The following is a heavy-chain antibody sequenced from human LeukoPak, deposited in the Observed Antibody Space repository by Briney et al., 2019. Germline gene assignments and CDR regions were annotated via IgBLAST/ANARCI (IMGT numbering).Heavy chain of an antibody. J-gene: IGHJ6*02. Sequence: GRSLRLSCAASGFTFSSYAMHWVRQAPGKGLEWVAVISYDGSNKYYADSVKGRFTISRDNSKNTLYLQMNSLRAEDTAVYYCATDYYYGMDVWGQGTTVTVSS. CDR3: ATDYYYGMDV. CDR1: GFTFSSYA. CDR2: ISYDGSNK. V-gene: IGHV3-30-3*01.